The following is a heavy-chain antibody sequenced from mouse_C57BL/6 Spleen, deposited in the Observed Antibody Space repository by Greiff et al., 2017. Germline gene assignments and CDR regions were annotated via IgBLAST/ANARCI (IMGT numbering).Heavy chain of an antibody. CDR3: ARDGTGDWYYGG. D-gene: IGHD4-1*01. J-gene: IGHJ1*03. CDR1: GFTFSSYA. V-gene: IGHV5-4*01. Sequence: EVMLVESGGGLVKPGGSLKLSCAASGFTFSSYAMSWVRQTPEKRLEWVATISDGGSYTYYPDNVKGRFTISRDNAKNNLYLQMSHLKSEDTAMYYCARDGTGDWYYGGWGTGTTVTVSS. CDR2: ISDGGSYT.